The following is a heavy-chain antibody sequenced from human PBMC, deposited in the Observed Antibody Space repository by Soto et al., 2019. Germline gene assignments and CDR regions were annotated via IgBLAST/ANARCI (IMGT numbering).Heavy chain of an antibody. J-gene: IGHJ4*02. CDR1: GFTFSSHG. CDR2: IRFDGANQ. D-gene: IGHD2-2*01. V-gene: IGHV3-33*01. CDR3: ARQTSSLSFDY. Sequence: QVQLVESGGGVVQPGRSPRLSCAASGFTFSSHGMHWVRQAPGKGLEWVAIIRFDGANQYYADSVKGRFTVSRDNSKNTLYLQMNSLRAEDTAVYYCARQTSSLSFDYWGQGTLVTVSS.